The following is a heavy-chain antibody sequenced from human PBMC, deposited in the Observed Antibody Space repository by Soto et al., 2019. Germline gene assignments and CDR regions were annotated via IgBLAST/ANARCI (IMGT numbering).Heavy chain of an antibody. CDR1: GFTFSTYA. CDR2: INSDGSST. V-gene: IGHV3-74*01. CDR3: ARDPTYFYDSSGYYDY. D-gene: IGHD3-22*01. Sequence: HPGGSLRLSCAASGFTFSTYALHWVRQAPGKGLVWVSRINSDGSSTSYADSVKGRFTISRDNAKNTLYLQMNSLRAEDTAVYYCARDPTYFYDSSGYYDYWGQGTLVTVSS. J-gene: IGHJ4*02.